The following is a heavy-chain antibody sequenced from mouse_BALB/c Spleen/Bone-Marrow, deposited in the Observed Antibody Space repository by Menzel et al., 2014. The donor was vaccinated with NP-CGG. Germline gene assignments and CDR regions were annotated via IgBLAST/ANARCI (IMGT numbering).Heavy chain of an antibody. J-gene: IGHJ2*01. V-gene: IGHV14-3*02. D-gene: IGHD2-3*01. CDR3: SRVVPYDYFDY. CDR1: GFNTKDTY. Sequence: VQLQQSGAELVKPGASVKLSCTASGFNTKDTYMHWVKQRPEQGLEWIGRIDPANGNTKYDPKFQGKATITADTSSNTAYLQLSSLTSEDTAVYYCSRVVPYDYFDYWGQGTTLTVSS. CDR2: IDPANGNT.